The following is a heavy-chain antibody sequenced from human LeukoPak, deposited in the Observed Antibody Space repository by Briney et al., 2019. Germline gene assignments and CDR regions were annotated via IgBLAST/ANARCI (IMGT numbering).Heavy chain of an antibody. CDR1: GFTFSNYE. J-gene: IGHJ3*02. Sequence: GGSLRLSCAASGFTFSNYEMNWVRQAPGKGLEWVSYISTSGSTKYYADSVKGRFTISRDNAKNSLYLQMNSLRAEDTAVYYCARDRDPGYNDSSGYRRVNAFDIWGQGTMVTVSS. V-gene: IGHV3-48*03. CDR3: ARDRDPGYNDSSGYRRVNAFDI. D-gene: IGHD3-22*01. CDR2: ISTSGSTK.